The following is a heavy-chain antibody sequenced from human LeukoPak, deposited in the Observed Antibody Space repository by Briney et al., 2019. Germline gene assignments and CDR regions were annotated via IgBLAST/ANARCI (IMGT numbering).Heavy chain of an antibody. Sequence: PSETLSLTCVVYGGSLSGYYWSWIRQPPGKGLESIGEINESGSTNYNPSLKSRVIISEDTSKNHFSLKLSSVTAADTAVYYCARGMGYSSSYPFDAWGQGTLVIVSS. V-gene: IGHV4-34*01. CDR3: ARGMGYSSSYPFDA. CDR2: INESGST. D-gene: IGHD6-13*01. J-gene: IGHJ5*02. CDR1: GGSLSGYY.